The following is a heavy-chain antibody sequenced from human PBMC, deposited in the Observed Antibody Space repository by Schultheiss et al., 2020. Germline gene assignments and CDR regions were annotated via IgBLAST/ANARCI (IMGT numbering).Heavy chain of an antibody. D-gene: IGHD4-17*01. CDR3: ASAHDYGDYFFDY. J-gene: IGHJ4*02. CDR2: IYPGDSDT. CDR1: GYSFTTYW. V-gene: IGHV5-51*01. Sequence: GESLKISCEGSGYSFTTYWIGWVRQMPGKGLEWMGIIYPGDSDTRYSPSFQGQVTISADKSISTAYLQWSSLKASDTAMYYCASAHDYGDYFFDYWGQGTLVTVAS.